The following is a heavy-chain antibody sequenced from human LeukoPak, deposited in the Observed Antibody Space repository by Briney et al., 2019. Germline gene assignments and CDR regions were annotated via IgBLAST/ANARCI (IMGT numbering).Heavy chain of an antibody. CDR2: ISGSGGST. J-gene: IGHJ4*02. V-gene: IGHV3-23*01. D-gene: IGHD2-15*01. CDR3: AKERDIVVVVVATLDY. Sequence: PGGSLRLSCAASGFTFSSYAMSWVRQAPGKGLEWVSAISGSGGSTYYADSVKGRFTISRDNSKNTLYLQMNSLRAEDTAVYYCAKERDIVVVVVATLDYWGQGTLVTVSS. CDR1: GFTFSSYA.